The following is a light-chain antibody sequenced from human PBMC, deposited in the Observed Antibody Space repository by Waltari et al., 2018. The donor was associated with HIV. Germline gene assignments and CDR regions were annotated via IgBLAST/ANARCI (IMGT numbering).Light chain of an antibody. V-gene: IGLV3-21*02. CDR2: DDR. Sequence: SSVLTQPPSVSVAPGQTARIPCGGPNIGSKSVHWYQQRPGQAPVLVVYDDRVRPSGIPDRFSGSNSGNTATLTSSRVEAGDEADYYCHVWNSTSDLGVFGGGTQLTVL. CDR3: HVWNSTSDLGV. J-gene: IGLJ7*01. CDR1: NIGSKS.